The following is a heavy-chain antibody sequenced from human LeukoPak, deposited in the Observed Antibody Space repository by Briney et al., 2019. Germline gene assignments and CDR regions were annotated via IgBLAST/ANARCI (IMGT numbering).Heavy chain of an antibody. CDR1: GGSISSYY. D-gene: IGHD3-3*01. CDR3: ARVFQGGEWLLGGLDY. J-gene: IGHJ4*02. V-gene: IGHV4-59*01. CDR2: IYYSGGT. Sequence: SETLSLTCTVSGGSISSYYWSWIRQPPGKGLEWIGYIYYSGGTNYSPSLKSRVTISVDTSKNQFSLKLSSVTAADTAVYYCARVFQGGEWLLGGLDYWGQGTLVTVSS.